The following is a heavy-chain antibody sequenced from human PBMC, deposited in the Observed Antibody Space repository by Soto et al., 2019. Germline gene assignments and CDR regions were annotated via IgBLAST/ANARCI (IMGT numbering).Heavy chain of an antibody. D-gene: IGHD3-10*01. Sequence: QITLKESGPTLVKPTQTLTLTCTFSGFSLSTTGVGVGWIRQPPGKALEWLGFIYWDDDKRYRPSLKSRLTLTKDTSNNQVVLTMTNMDPVDTATYYCARYYYYGSGTYFHSFDYWGQGTLVTVSS. V-gene: IGHV2-5*02. CDR1: GFSLSTTGVG. J-gene: IGHJ4*02. CDR3: ARYYYYGSGTYFHSFDY. CDR2: IYWDDDK.